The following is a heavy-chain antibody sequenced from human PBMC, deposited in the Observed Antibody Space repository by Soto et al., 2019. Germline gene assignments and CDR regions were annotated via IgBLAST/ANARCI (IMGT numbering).Heavy chain of an antibody. Sequence: GASVKVSWKASGSTFSNYAMHWVRQAPGERLEWMGWINAGNGNTKYSQKFQGRVTITRDTSASTAYMELSSLRSEDTAVYYCSRSYYVLLTGYPQDAFDIWDQGTVVPVS. V-gene: IGHV1-3*01. J-gene: IGHJ3*02. CDR3: SRSYYVLLTGYPQDAFDI. D-gene: IGHD3-9*01. CDR2: INAGNGNT. CDR1: GSTFSNYA.